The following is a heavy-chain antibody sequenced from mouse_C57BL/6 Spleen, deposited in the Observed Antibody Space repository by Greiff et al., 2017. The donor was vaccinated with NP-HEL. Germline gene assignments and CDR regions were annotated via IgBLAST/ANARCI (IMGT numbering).Heavy chain of an antibody. CDR2: INPNNGGT. CDR3: ARGDY. CDR1: GYTFTDYY. Sequence: VQLQQSGPELVKPGASVKISCKASGYTFTDYYMNWVKQSHGKSLEWIGDINPNNGGTSYNQKFKWKATLTVDKSSSTAYMELRSLTSEDSAVYYCARGDYWGQGTTLTVSS. V-gene: IGHV1-26*01. J-gene: IGHJ2*01.